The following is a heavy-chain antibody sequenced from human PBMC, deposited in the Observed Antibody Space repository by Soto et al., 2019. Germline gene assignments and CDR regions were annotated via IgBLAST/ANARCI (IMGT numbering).Heavy chain of an antibody. D-gene: IGHD5-12*01. Sequence: QVQLVESGGGLVKPGGSLRLSCAASGFTFSDYYMSWIRQAPGKGLAWVSYISSSSSYTNYAASVKGRFAISRDNAKNSLSLQMNSLRAEDTAVYYCARDHHRYSGYDYVDYWGQGTLVTVSS. CDR2: ISSSSSYT. CDR3: ARDHHRYSGYDYVDY. V-gene: IGHV3-11*05. CDR1: GFTFSDYY. J-gene: IGHJ4*02.